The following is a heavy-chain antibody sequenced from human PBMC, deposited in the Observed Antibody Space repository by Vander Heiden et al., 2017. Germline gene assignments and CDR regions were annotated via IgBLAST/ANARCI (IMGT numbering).Heavy chain of an antibody. CDR1: GVTFTDSA. CDR2: TGTKDETYAT. J-gene: IGHJ5*02. Sequence: EVRLVESGGGLVQHGGSLTLSCAASGVTFTDSAIHWVRQPSGKGLEWVGRTGTKDETYATSYAASVRGRFTIFRDHSDNTAYLQMNSLKTEDTAVYYCTRDAGDYNWLDPWGQGTLVTVSS. V-gene: IGHV3-73*02. CDR3: TRDAGDYNWLDP. D-gene: IGHD4-17*01.